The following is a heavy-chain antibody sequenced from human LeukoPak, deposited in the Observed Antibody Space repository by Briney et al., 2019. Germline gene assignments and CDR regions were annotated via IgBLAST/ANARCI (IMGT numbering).Heavy chain of an antibody. D-gene: IGHD6-19*01. V-gene: IGHV4-59*01. J-gene: IGHJ2*01. Sequence: SETLSLTCTVSGGSISSYYWSWIRQPPGKGLEWIGYIYYSGSTNYNPSLKSRVTISVDTSKNQFSLKLNSVTAADTAVYYCAREAYSSGWYESYWYFDLWGRGTLVTVSS. CDR2: IYYSGST. CDR1: GGSISSYY. CDR3: AREAYSSGWYESYWYFDL.